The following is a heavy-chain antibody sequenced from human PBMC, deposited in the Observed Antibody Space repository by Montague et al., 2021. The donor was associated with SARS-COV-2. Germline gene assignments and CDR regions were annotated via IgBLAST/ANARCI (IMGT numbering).Heavy chain of an antibody. Sequence: SLRLSCAASGLTFSSYGMHWVRQAPGKGLEWVAVIWYDGGNKYYADSVKGRFTISRDNSKNTLYLQMNSLRAEDTAVYYCARILSYYYGMDVWGQGTTVTVSS. V-gene: IGHV3-33*01. J-gene: IGHJ6*02. D-gene: IGHD2-15*01. CDR3: ARILSYYYGMDV. CDR2: IWYDGGNK. CDR1: GLTFSSYG.